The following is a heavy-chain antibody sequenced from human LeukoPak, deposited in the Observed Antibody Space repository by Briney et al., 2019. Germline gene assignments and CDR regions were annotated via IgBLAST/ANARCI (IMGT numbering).Heavy chain of an antibody. Sequence: ASVKVSCKASGYAFTSYDINWVRQATGQGLEWMGYINPNSGNTVSAQKFQGRVTMTRDTSISTAYMELSSLRSDDTALYYCATELRHQDYWGQGTLVTVSS. J-gene: IGHJ4*02. CDR2: INPNSGNT. V-gene: IGHV1-8*01. D-gene: IGHD2-15*01. CDR1: GYAFTSYD. CDR3: ATELRHQDY.